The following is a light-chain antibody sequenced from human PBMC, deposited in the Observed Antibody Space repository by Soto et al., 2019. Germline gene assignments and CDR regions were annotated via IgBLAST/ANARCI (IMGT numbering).Light chain of an antibody. J-gene: IGLJ2*01. V-gene: IGLV3-1*01. Sequence: SYELTQTPSVSVSPGQTASITGSGDKLGDKYASWYQQKPGQSPVVVIYQDNKRPSEIPERFSGSNSGNTATLTISGTQAMDEADYYCQAWDSSTAVFGGGTKLTVL. CDR2: QDN. CDR1: KLGDKY. CDR3: QAWDSSTAV.